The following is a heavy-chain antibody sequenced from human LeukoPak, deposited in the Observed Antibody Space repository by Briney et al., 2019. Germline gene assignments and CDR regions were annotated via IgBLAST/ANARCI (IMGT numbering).Heavy chain of an antibody. J-gene: IGHJ6*03. V-gene: IGHV4-61*09. CDR2: MYSSGST. CDR3: ARDDYYCYYMDV. Sequence: SETLSLTCTVSGGSISSGGYYWTWIRQPAGKGLEWIGHMYSSGSTSYNPSLKSRVTISVDTSKKQFSLKLSSVTAADTAVYYCARDDYYCYYMDVWGKGTTVTVSS. CDR1: GGSISSGGYY.